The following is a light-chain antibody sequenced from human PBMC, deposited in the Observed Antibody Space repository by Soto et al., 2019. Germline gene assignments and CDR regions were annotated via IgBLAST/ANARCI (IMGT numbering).Light chain of an antibody. CDR1: QSITPW. Sequence: DIQMTQSPSTLSAFVGDRVTITCRASQSITPWLAWYQQKPGKAPKLLIYAASTLQSGVPSRFSGSGSGTDFTLTISSLQPEDFATYFCQQLNSYPITFGQGTRLEIK. CDR3: QQLNSYPIT. CDR2: AAS. J-gene: IGKJ5*01. V-gene: IGKV1-9*01.